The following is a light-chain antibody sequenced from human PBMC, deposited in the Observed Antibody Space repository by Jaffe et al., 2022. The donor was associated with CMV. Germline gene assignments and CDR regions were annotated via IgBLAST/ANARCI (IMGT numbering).Light chain of an antibody. CDR3: QQLRDYPMLS. CDR1: QDIATY. V-gene: IGKV1-9*01. J-gene: IGKJ4*01. Sequence: DIPLTQSPSFLSASMGDRVTITCRASQDIATYLAWYQQKPGRAPKLLIYGASTLQSGFPSRFSGSGSGTEFTLTISSLQPEDFATYYCQQLRDYPMLSFGGGTKVEIK. CDR2: GAS.